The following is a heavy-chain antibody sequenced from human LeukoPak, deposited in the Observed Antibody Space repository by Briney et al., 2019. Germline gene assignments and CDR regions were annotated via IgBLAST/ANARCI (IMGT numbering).Heavy chain of an antibody. J-gene: IGHJ4*02. CDR3: ARDKLGYCSGGSCSTGWFDY. Sequence: SETLSLTCTVSGGSISTYYWGWIRQPPGKGLEWIGSIYYSGSTYYNPSLKSRVTISVDTSKNQFSLKLSSVTAADTAVYYCARDKLGYCSGGSCSTGWFDYWGQGTLVTVSS. V-gene: IGHV4-39*07. CDR1: GGSISTYY. D-gene: IGHD2-15*01. CDR2: IYYSGST.